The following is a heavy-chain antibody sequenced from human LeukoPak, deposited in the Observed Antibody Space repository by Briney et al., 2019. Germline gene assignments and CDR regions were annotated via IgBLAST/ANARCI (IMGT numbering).Heavy chain of an antibody. Sequence: GSLRLSCAASGFTFVDYGMSWVRQPPGKGLEWIGEINHSGSTNYNPSLKSRVTISVDTSKNQFSLKLSSVTAADTAVYYCASTDPGYSSGWYAYWGQGTLVTVSS. D-gene: IGHD6-19*01. J-gene: IGHJ4*02. CDR1: GFTFVDYG. CDR3: ASTDPGYSSGWYAY. V-gene: IGHV4-34*01. CDR2: INHSGST.